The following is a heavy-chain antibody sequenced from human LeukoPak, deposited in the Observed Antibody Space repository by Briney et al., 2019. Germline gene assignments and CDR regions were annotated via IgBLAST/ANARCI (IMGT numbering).Heavy chain of an antibody. CDR3: ARGPESRIITYYFDY. J-gene: IGHJ4*02. V-gene: IGHV4-61*02. D-gene: IGHD3-10*01. CDR2: IYTSGST. CDR1: GGSISSGSYY. Sequence: PSETLSLTCTVSGGSISSGSYYWSWIRQPAGKGLEWIGRIYTSGSTNYNPSLKSRVTISVDTSKNQFSLKLSSVTAADTAVYYCARGPESRIITYYFDYWGQGTLVTVSS.